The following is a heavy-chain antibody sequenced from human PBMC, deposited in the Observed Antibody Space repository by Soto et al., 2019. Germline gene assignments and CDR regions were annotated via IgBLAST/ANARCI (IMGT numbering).Heavy chain of an antibody. D-gene: IGHD6-19*01. CDR3: ARGHDSGWYGYYYYGMDV. CDR1: GGSFSGYY. CDR2: INHSGST. J-gene: IGHJ6*02. V-gene: IGHV4-34*01. Sequence: QAQLQQWGAGLLKPSETLSLTCAVYGGSFSGYYWSWIRQPPGKGLEWIGEINHSGSTNYNPSLKSRVTISVDTSKNQFSLKLSSVTAADTAVYYCARGHDSGWYGYYYYGMDVWGQGTTVTVSS.